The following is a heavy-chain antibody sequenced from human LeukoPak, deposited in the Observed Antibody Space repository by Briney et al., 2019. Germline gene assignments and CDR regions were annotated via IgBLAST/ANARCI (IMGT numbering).Heavy chain of an antibody. CDR1: GGSISSYY. V-gene: IGHV4-4*07. Sequence: PSETLSLTCTVSGGSISSYYWSWIRQPAGKGLEWIGRIYTSGSTNYNPSLKSRVTISVDKSKNQFSLKLSSVTAADTAVYYCARAYYYDSSGYCFFDYWGQGTLVTVSS. D-gene: IGHD3-22*01. CDR3: ARAYYYDSSGYCFFDY. CDR2: IYTSGST. J-gene: IGHJ4*02.